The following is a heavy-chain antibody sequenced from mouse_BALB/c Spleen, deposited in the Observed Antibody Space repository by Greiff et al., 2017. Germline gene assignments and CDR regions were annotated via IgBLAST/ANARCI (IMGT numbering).Heavy chain of an antibody. CDR1: GFTFSSYG. V-gene: IGHV5-6*02. J-gene: IGHJ4*01. D-gene: IGHD2-10*02. Sequence: DVKLQESGGDLVKPGGSLKLSCAASGFTFSSYGMSWVRQTPDKRLEWVATISSGGSYTYYPDSVKGRFTISRDNAKNTLYLQMSSLKSEDTAMYYCARSSYGNSYYYAMDYWGQGTSVTVSS. CDR2: ISSGGSYT. CDR3: ARSSYGNSYYYAMDY.